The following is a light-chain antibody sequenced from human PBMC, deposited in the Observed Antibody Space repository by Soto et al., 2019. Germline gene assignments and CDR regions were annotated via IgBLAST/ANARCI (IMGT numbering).Light chain of an antibody. V-gene: IGLV2-8*01. CDR3: KSYAGSNTYV. Sequence: QCARTQPPSASGSPGQSVTISCTGTKNDIGVYDFVSWYQHHPGKAPRLIIYEVVQRPSGVPDRFSGSKSGNTASLTVSGLQAADEADYFCKSYAGSNTYVFGSGTKVTVL. CDR1: KNDIGVYDF. CDR2: EVV. J-gene: IGLJ1*01.